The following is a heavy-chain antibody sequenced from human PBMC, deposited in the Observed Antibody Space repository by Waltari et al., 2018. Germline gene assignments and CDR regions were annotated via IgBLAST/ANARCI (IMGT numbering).Heavy chain of an antibody. CDR1: GGSVSRGSDY. CDR2: IYTSGST. D-gene: IGHD6-19*01. CDR3: ARSPTGWGYFDH. J-gene: IGHJ4*01. V-gene: IGHV4-61*09. Sequence: QVQLQESGPGLVKPSQTLSLTCTVSGGSVSRGSDYWSWIRQPAGKGREWVGHIYTSGSTTYNPSLKSRVTISRDTSKNQFYLELRSMTAADTAVYYCARSPTGWGYFDHWGQATLVTVSS.